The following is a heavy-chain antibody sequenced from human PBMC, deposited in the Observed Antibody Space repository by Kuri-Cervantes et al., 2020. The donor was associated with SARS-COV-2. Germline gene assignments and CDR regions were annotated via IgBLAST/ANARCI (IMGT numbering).Heavy chain of an antibody. CDR2: IYPGDSDT. D-gene: IGHD4-17*01. J-gene: IGHJ6*03. Sequence: GGSLRLSCKGSGYSFSTNWIAWVRQMPGKGLEWMGIIYPGDSDTRYSPSFQGQVIISADKSINTAFLQWSSLKASDTAMYYCARRAYGEQVDYYYMDVWGKGTTVTVSS. CDR3: ARRAYGEQVDYYYMDV. V-gene: IGHV5-51*01. CDR1: GYSFSTNW.